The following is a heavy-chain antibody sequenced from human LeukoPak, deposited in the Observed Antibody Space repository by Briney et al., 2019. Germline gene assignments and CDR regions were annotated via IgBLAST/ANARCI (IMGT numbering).Heavy chain of an antibody. Sequence: SETLPLTCTVSGGSISSYYWSWIRQPAGKGLEWIGRIYTSGSTNYNPSLKSRVTMSVDTSKNQFSLKLSSVTAADTAVYYCARDGGPIAVAGYYYYGMDVWGQGTTVTVSS. D-gene: IGHD6-19*01. V-gene: IGHV4-4*07. CDR2: IYTSGST. CDR3: ARDGGPIAVAGYYYYGMDV. CDR1: GGSISSYY. J-gene: IGHJ6*02.